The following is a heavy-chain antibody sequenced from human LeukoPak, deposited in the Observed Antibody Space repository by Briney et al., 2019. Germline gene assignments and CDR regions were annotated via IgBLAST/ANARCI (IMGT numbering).Heavy chain of an antibody. CDR2: VNSDGNSS. Sequence: GGSLTLSCAASGFTFSDYWMYWVRQAPGKGLVWVSRVNSDGNSSSYADSVKGRFTISRDNAKNTLYLQMNSLRTEDTAGYYCARALGTGDFDSWGQGTLVTVSS. J-gene: IGHJ4*02. D-gene: IGHD3/OR15-3a*01. V-gene: IGHV3-74*01. CDR1: GFTFSDYW. CDR3: ARALGTGDFDS.